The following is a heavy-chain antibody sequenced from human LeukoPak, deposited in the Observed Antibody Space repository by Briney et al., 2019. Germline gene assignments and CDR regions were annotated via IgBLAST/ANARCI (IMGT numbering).Heavy chain of an antibody. CDR3: ARAYGSGSSYHPDY. CDR1: GYTFTA. CDR2: INPNSGGT. V-gene: IGHV1-2*02. J-gene: IGHJ4*02. Sequence: ASVKVSCKASGYTFTAYALGATGPGQGLEWMGWINPNSGGTNSSQKFQDRVTLTRDTSISTAYMELGSLRSDDTAIYYCARAYGSGSSYHPDYWGQGTLVTVSS. D-gene: IGHD3-10*01.